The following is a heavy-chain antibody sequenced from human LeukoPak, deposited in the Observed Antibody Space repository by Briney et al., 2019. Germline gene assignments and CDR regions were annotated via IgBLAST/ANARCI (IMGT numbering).Heavy chain of an antibody. CDR1: GFTFSSYA. V-gene: IGHV3-23*01. J-gene: IGHJ4*02. CDR3: AKSAYYDASGYYREYYFDY. D-gene: IGHD3-22*01. CDR2: LSGSGGST. Sequence: GGSLRLSCAASGFTFSSYAMRWVRQAAAKGLEWVSSLSGSGGSTHYADSVKGRFTISRDKTKNTLYLQMNSLRAEDTAVYHCAKSAYYDASGYYREYYFDYWGQGTLVTVSS.